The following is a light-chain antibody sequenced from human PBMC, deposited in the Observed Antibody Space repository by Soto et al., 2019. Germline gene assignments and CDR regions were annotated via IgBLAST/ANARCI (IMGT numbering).Light chain of an antibody. CDR3: SSYAGSNSVV. Sequence: QSALTQPASVSGSPGQSITISCTGTSGDVGNYNLVSWYQQHPGKAPKLMIYEASKRPSGVSNRFSGSKSGNTASLTISGLQAEDEADYYCSSYAGSNSVVFGGGTQLTVL. CDR1: SGDVGNYNL. J-gene: IGLJ2*01. CDR2: EAS. V-gene: IGLV2-23*01.